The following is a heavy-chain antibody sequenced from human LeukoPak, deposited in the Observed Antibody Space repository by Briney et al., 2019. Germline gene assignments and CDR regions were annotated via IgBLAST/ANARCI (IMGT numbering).Heavy chain of an antibody. CDR2: VYCTGST. CDR1: GASVTSGGFY. D-gene: IGHD3-10*01. V-gene: IGHV4-39*01. CDR3: ARHSGSGSLSRPFDP. J-gene: IGHJ5*02. Sequence: SETLSLTCSVSGASVTSGGFYWGWLRQPPGKGPEWIATVYCTGSTYYNPSLKSRVTISIDTSKNQFSLRLTSVTATDTAIYHCARHSGSGSLSRPFDPWGQGTLVNVSS.